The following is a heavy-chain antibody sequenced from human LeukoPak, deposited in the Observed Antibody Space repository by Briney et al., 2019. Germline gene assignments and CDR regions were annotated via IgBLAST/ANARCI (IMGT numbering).Heavy chain of an antibody. CDR3: ARGSRSY. CDR1: GFTFSSYG. CDR2: NTYDGSGT. Sequence: PGQSLRLSCVASGFTFSSYGVHWVRQAPGKGLEWVAVNTYDGSGTYYADSVKGRFTISKDNSDNTLYLQMNSLRTEDTALYFCARGSRSYWGQGTLVAVSS. J-gene: IGHJ4*02. D-gene: IGHD3-16*01. V-gene: IGHV3-30*05.